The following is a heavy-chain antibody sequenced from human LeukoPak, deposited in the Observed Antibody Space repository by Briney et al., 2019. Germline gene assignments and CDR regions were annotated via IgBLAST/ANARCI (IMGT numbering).Heavy chain of an antibody. V-gene: IGHV4-39*01. D-gene: IGHD3-22*01. J-gene: IGHJ4*02. CDR3: SRLAVDYYDSSGYYFDY. Sequence: PSETLSLTCTVSGGSISSSSYYWGWIRQPPGKGLEWIGSIYYSGSTYYNPSLKSRVTISVDTSKNQFSRKLSSVTAADTAVYYCSRLAVDYYDSSGYYFDYWGQGTLVTVSS. CDR2: IYYSGST. CDR1: GGSISSSSYY.